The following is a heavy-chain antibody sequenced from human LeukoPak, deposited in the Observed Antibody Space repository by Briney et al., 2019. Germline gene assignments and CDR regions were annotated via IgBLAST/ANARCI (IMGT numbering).Heavy chain of an antibody. CDR3: VKGPGYSGSSGAYYFDY. V-gene: IGHV3-23*01. CDR1: GFAFTSYA. J-gene: IGHJ4*02. Sequence: SGGSLRLSCAASGFAFTSYAMTWVRQAPGKGLEWVSINSGSGSTAYYADSVKGRFTISRDNSKNTLYLQMNSLRADDTAVYYCVKGPGYSGSSGAYYFDYWGQGTLVTVSS. CDR2: NSGSGSTA. D-gene: IGHD1-26*01.